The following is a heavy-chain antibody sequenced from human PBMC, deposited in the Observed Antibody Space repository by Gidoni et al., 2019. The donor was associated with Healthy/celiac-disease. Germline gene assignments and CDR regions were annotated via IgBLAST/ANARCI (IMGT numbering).Heavy chain of an antibody. CDR1: GGTFSSYT. CDR3: ASRYYYDSSGYQGDAFDI. J-gene: IGHJ3*02. D-gene: IGHD3-22*01. Sequence: HVQLVQSGAEVKKPGSSVKLSCKASGGTFSSYTISWVRQAPGQGLDWMGRIIPILGIANYAQKFQGRVTITADKSTSTAYMELSSLRSEDTAVYYCASRYYYDSSGYQGDAFDIWGQGTMVTVSS. CDR2: IIPILGIA. V-gene: IGHV1-69*02.